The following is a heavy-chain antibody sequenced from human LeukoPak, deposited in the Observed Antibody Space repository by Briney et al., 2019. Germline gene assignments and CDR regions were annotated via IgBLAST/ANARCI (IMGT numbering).Heavy chain of an antibody. Sequence: GGSLRLSCAASGFTFSSYAMSWVRQAPGKGLEWVSTINGNGGSTYYADSVKGRFTISRDNSRSTLYLHLHSLRVEDTAVYHCAKGELWFGESQYYFDYWGQGTLVTVSS. V-gene: IGHV3-23*01. D-gene: IGHD3-10*01. CDR3: AKGELWFGESQYYFDY. J-gene: IGHJ4*02. CDR1: GFTFSSYA. CDR2: INGNGGST.